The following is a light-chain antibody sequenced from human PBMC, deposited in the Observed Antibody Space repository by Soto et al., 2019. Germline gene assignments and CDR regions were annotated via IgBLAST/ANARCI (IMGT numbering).Light chain of an antibody. V-gene: IGLV2-14*03. J-gene: IGLJ3*02. CDR2: DVS. CDR1: SSDIGGYNY. CDR3: SSYGASSTL. Sequence: QSVLTQPASVSGSPGQSITISCTGSSSDIGGYNYVSWYQQHPGKAPQLMIYDVSYRPSGISDRFSSSKSGNTASLTISGLQPKDEADYYCSSYGASSTLFGGGTKLTVL.